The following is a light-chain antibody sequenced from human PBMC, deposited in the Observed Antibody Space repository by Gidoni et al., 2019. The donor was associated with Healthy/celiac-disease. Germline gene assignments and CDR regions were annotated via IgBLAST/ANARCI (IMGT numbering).Light chain of an antibody. CDR2: RNN. CDR3: AAWDDSLSGPVV. V-gene: IGLV1-47*01. Sequence: QSVLTQPPSASGTPGQRVTISCSGRSSNIGSNYVYWYQQLPGTAPKLLIYRNNPRPSGVPDRFSGSKSGTSASLAISGLRSEDEAEYYCAAWDDSLSGPVVFGGGTKLTVL. CDR1: SSNIGSNY. J-gene: IGLJ2*01.